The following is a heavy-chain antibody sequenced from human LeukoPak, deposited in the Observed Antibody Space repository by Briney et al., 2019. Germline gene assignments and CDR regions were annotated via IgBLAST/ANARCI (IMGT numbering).Heavy chain of an antibody. CDR3: ARDSGGANAFFDY. V-gene: IGHV1-2*02. CDR1: GYTFTDYY. Sequence: ASVKVSCKASGYTFTDYYMHWVRQAPGQGLEWMGWINPDSGVTNYAQKFQGRVTMTRDTSISTAYMELSRLTSDDTAAYFCARDSGGANAFFDYWAREPWSPSPQ. CDR2: INPDSGVT. D-gene: IGHD1-26*01. J-gene: IGHJ4*02.